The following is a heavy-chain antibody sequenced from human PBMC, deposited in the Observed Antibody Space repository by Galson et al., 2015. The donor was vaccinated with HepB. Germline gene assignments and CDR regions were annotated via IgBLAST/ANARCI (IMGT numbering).Heavy chain of an antibody. V-gene: IGHV3-11*01. Sequence: SLRLSCAASGFTFSDYYMSWIRQAPGKGLEWVSYISSSGSTIYYADSVKGRFTISRDNAKNSLYLQMNSLRAEDTAVYYCARVGAARVPAAMDYGMDVWGQGTTVTVSS. CDR2: ISSSGSTI. CDR3: ARVGAARVPAAMDYGMDV. J-gene: IGHJ6*02. D-gene: IGHD2-2*01. CDR1: GFTFSDYY.